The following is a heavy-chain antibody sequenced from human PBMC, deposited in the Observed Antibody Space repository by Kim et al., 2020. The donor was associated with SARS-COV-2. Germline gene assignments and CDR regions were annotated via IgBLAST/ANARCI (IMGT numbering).Heavy chain of an antibody. J-gene: IGHJ4*02. D-gene: IGHD2-21*02. CDR3: TTDVRLVTAMPPFDY. V-gene: IGHV3-15*01. Sequence: APVKGRFTISRDDSKNTLYLQMNSLKTEDTAVYYCTTDVRLVTAMPPFDYWGQGTLVTVSS.